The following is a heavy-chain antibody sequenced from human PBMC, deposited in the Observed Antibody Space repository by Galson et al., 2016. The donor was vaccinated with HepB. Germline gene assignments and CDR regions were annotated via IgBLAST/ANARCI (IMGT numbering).Heavy chain of an antibody. CDR1: GGSISSGHYY. D-gene: IGHD2-15*01. CDR2: IYYTGST. Sequence: TLSLTCIVSGGSISSGHYYWSWIRQHPGKGLEWIGYIYYTGSTYYNPSLMTRLTISVDTSKNQFSLNLSSVTAADTAVYYCARRTVDSAASAWWDGRGACDIWGQGTMVTVSS. CDR3: ARRTVDSAASAWWDGRGACDI. J-gene: IGHJ3*02. V-gene: IGHV4-31*03.